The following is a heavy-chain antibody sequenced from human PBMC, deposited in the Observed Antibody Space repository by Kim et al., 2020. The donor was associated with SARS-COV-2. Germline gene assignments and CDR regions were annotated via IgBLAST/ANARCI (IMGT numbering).Heavy chain of an antibody. Sequence: SETLSLTCTVSGGSISSYYWSWIRQPPGKGLEWIGYIYYSGSTNYNPSLKSRVTISVDTSKNQFSLKLSSVTAADTAVYYCASGGTSDRIDYWGQGTLVTVSS. CDR1: GGSISSYY. CDR3: ASGGTSDRIDY. V-gene: IGHV4-59*13. J-gene: IGHJ4*02. D-gene: IGHD3-16*01. CDR2: IYYSGST.